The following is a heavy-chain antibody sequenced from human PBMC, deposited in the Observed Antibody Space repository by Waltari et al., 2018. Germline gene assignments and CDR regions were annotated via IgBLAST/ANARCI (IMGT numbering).Heavy chain of an antibody. V-gene: IGHV4-38-2*02. CDR2: IYYGGST. J-gene: IGHJ4*02. CDR3: ARAPNSRPHDY. Sequence: QVQLQESGPGLVKPSETLSLTCTVAGYSISSGYYWGWIRQPPGKGLEWIGSIYYGGSTYHNPSLKSRVTISVDTSKNQFSLKLSSVTAADTAMYYCARAPNSRPHDYWGQGTLVAVSS. CDR1: GYSISSGYY. D-gene: IGHD2-8*01.